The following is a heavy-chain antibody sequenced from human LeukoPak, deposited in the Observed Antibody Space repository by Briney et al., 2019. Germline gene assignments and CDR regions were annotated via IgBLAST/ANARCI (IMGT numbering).Heavy chain of an antibody. J-gene: IGHJ4*02. D-gene: IGHD6-13*01. Sequence: GESLKISCKGSGFSFTSYWLGWVRQMPGKGLEWMGIIYPGDSDTRYSPSFQGQVTISADKSISTAYLQWSSLKASDTAMYYCASGYSSSWYNWGFDYWGQGTLVTVSS. CDR2: IYPGDSDT. V-gene: IGHV5-51*01. CDR1: GFSFTSYW. CDR3: ASGYSSSWYNWGFDY.